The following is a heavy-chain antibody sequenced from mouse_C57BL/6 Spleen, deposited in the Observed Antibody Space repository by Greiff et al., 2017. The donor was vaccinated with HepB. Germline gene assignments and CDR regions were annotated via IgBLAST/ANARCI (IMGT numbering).Heavy chain of an antibody. CDR3: ARDDYDEGDD. D-gene: IGHD2-4*01. J-gene: IGHJ4*01. CDR1: GFTLSSYA. CDR2: ISDGGSYT. V-gene: IGHV5-4*01. Sequence: EVHLVESGGGLVKPGESLKLSCAASGFTLSSYAMSWVRQTPEKRLEWVATISDGGSYTYYPDNVKGRFTISRDNAKNNLYLQMSHLKSEDTAMYYCARDDYDEGDDWGQGTSVTVSS.